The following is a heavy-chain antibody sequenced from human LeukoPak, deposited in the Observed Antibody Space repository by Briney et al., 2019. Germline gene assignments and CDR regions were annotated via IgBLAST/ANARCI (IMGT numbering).Heavy chain of an antibody. Sequence: PGGSLRLSCATSGFTVSSNYMSWVRQAPGKGLEWVSAISGSGGSTYYADTVKGRFTISRDNSKNTLYLQMNSLRAEDTAVYYCAKLSGEGGYWGQGTLVTVSS. CDR2: ISGSGGST. V-gene: IGHV3-23*01. CDR3: AKLSGEGGY. J-gene: IGHJ4*02. D-gene: IGHD7-27*01. CDR1: GFTVSSNY.